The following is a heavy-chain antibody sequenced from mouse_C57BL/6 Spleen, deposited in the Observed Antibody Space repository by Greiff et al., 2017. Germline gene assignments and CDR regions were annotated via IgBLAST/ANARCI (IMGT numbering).Heavy chain of an antibody. CDR1: GYSFTTYP. D-gene: IGHD4-1*01. Sequence: VQLQQSGAELVKPGASVKMSCKASGYSFTTYPLEWRKQTHGKSLEWIGNFHPYNDATKYNDKFKGKATLTVEKSSSTVDLELSRFTADDSAVYYCGRGTGTGFDYWGQGTTLTVSS. CDR2: FHPYNDAT. V-gene: IGHV1-47*01. CDR3: GRGTGTGFDY. J-gene: IGHJ2*01.